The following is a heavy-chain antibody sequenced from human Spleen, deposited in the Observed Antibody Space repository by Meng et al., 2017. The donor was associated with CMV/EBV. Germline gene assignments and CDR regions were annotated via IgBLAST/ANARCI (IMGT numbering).Heavy chain of an antibody. CDR2: ISAGGGRA. J-gene: IGHJ4*02. V-gene: IGHV3-23*01. CDR3: ANLALAAPDTRRSYFDY. Sequence: GGSLRLSCVGTGFTLSRYAMSWVRQAPGKGLEWVSSISAGGGRAYYADSVKGRFTISRDNSKNTLYLQVNSLRGEDTAVYYCANLALAAPDTRRSYFDYWGQGTLVTVSS. CDR1: GFTLSRYA. D-gene: IGHD6-13*01.